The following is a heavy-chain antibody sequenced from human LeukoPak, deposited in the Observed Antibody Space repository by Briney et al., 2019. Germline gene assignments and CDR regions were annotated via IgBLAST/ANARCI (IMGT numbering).Heavy chain of an antibody. Sequence: GGSLRLSCAASGFTVSSNYMSWVRQAPGKGLEWVSVIYSGGSTYYADSVKGRFTISRDNSKNTLYLQMNSLRAEDTAVYYCAKGGGPYYSDTRGYPQFDYWGQGTLVTVSS. J-gene: IGHJ4*01. CDR1: GFTVSSNY. CDR2: IYSGGST. CDR3: AKGGGPYYSDTRGYPQFDY. D-gene: IGHD3-22*01. V-gene: IGHV3-53*01.